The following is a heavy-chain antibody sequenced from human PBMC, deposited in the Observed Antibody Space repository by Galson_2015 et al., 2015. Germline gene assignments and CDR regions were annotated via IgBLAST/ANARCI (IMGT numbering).Heavy chain of an antibody. CDR1: GYTFTGYY. CDR2: INPKSGVT. J-gene: IGHJ6*03. D-gene: IGHD3-3*01. CDR3: ARAWVGFLEWLLDYYYMDV. Sequence: SVKVSCKASGYTFTGYYLHWVRQAPGQGLEWMGRINPKSGVTSYAHKFQGRVTMTRDTSISTAYMELSRLRSDDTAVYYCARAWVGFLEWLLDYYYMDVWGKGTTVTVSS. V-gene: IGHV1-2*06.